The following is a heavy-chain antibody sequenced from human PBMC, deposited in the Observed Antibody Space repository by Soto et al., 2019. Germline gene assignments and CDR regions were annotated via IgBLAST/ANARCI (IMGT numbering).Heavy chain of an antibody. CDR2: IYYSGST. J-gene: IGHJ2*01. CDR3: ARVEYQLLWGFDL. D-gene: IGHD2-2*01. CDR1: GGSVSSGSYY. V-gene: IGHV4-61*01. Sequence: QVQLQESGPGLVKPSETLSLTCTVSGGSVSSGSYYWSWIRQPPGKGLEWIGYIYYSGSTNYNPSLKSRVTISVDTSKNQFSLKLSSVTAADTAVYYCARVEYQLLWGFDLWGRGTLVTVSS.